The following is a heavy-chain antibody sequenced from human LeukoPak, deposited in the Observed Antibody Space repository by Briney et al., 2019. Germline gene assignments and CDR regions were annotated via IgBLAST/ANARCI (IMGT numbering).Heavy chain of an antibody. Sequence: PSETLSLTCTVSGGSISSYYWSWIRQPAGKGLEWVARIYTSGSTNYNPSLKSRVTISVDKSKNQFSLKLSSVTAADAAVYYCARDEPYYYDSSGYYTYYFDYWGQGTLVTVSS. CDR2: IYTSGST. J-gene: IGHJ4*02. V-gene: IGHV4-4*07. CDR1: GGSISSYY. CDR3: ARDEPYYYDSSGYYTYYFDY. D-gene: IGHD3-22*01.